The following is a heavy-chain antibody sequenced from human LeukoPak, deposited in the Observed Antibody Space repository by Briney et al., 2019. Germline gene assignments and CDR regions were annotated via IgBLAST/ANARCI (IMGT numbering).Heavy chain of an antibody. CDR1: GYTFTSYY. CDR3: ARVSYSSSWYLGY. Sequence: ASVKVSCKASGYTFTSYYVHWVRQAPGQGLEWMGWINPNSGGTNYAQKFQGRVTMTRDTSISTAYMELSRLRSDDTAVYYCARVSYSSSWYLGYWGQGTLVTVSS. D-gene: IGHD6-13*01. V-gene: IGHV1-2*02. CDR2: INPNSGGT. J-gene: IGHJ4*02.